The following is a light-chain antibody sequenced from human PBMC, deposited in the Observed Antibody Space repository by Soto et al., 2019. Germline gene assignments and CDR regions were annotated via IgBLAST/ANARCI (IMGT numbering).Light chain of an antibody. CDR3: LQDDSYART. V-gene: IGKV1-17*01. CDR2: AAS. CDR1: QGIRND. J-gene: IGKJ1*01. Sequence: DIQMTQSPSSLSASVGDRVTITCRASQGIRNDLGWYQQKPGKAPKRLIYAASSVQSGVPSTFSGSGSGTEYTLTGSSLQNKYFATYYCLQDDSYARTYGQGTKEEI.